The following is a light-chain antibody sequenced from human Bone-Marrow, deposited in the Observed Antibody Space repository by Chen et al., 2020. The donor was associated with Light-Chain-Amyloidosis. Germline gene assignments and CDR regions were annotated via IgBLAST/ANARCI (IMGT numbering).Light chain of an antibody. V-gene: IGKV3-11*01. J-gene: IGKJ3*01. CDR3: QQGDNWPWT. Sequence: TVLTQSPATLSLSPGERATLSCRASQSITSHLGWYQQKPGQAPRLLIYDISKRATGIPARFSVSESGADFTLTITSLEPEDFATYYCQQGDNWPWTFGPGTKVNIK. CDR1: QSITSH. CDR2: DIS.